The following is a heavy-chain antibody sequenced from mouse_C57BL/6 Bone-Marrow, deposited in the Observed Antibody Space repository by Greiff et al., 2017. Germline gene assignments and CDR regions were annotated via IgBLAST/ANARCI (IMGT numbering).Heavy chain of an antibody. J-gene: IGHJ2*01. D-gene: IGHD1-1*01. V-gene: IGHV14-1*01. Sequence: EVQLQQSGAELVRPGASVKLSCTASGFNIKDYYMHWVKQRPEQGLEWIGRIDPEDGDTEYTPKFQGKATMTADTSSNTAYLQLSSLTSEDTAVYYCTTPVTTVVATGDYWGQGTTLTVSS. CDR1: GFNIKDYY. CDR3: TTPVTTVVATGDY. CDR2: IDPEDGDT.